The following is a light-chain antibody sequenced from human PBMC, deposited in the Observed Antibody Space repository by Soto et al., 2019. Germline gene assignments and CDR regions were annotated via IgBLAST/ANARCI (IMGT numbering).Light chain of an antibody. CDR2: AAS. J-gene: IGKJ1*01. V-gene: IGKV1-6*01. CDR3: LHDYNYPRT. Sequence: AIQMTQSPSSLSASVGDRVTITCRASQGIRNELGWYQQKPGKAPNLLIYAASNLQGGVPSRFSGSGSGTDFTVTISGLQSEDFATYYCLHDYNYPRTFGQGTKVEIK. CDR1: QGIRNE.